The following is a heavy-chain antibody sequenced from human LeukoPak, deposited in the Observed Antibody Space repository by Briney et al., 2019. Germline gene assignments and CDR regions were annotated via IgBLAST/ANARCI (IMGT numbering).Heavy chain of an antibody. CDR1: GYTFTGYY. V-gene: IGHV1-2*02. Sequence: ASVKVSCKASGYTFTGYYMHWVRQAPGQGLEWMGWINPNSGGTNYAQKFQGRVTMTRDTSISTAYMELSRPRSDDTAVYYCARDLDIAVAGYFDYWGQGTLVTVSS. CDR3: ARDLDIAVAGYFDY. D-gene: IGHD6-19*01. CDR2: INPNSGGT. J-gene: IGHJ4*02.